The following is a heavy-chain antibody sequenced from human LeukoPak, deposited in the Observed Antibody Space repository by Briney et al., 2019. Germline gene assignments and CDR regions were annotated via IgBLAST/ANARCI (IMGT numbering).Heavy chain of an antibody. D-gene: IGHD4-23*01. CDR3: ARDANYGGHGY. CDR2: IYHSGST. CDR1: GGSISSYY. J-gene: IGHJ4*02. V-gene: IGHV4-59*12. Sequence: SETLSLTCTVSGGSISSYYWSWIRPPPGEGLEWIGYIYHSGSTNYNPSLKSRVTISVDTSNNQFSLKLSSVTAADTAVYYCARDANYGGHGYWGQGTLVTVSS.